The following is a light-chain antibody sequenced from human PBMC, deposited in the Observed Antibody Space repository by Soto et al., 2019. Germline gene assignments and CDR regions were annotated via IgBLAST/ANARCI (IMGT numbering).Light chain of an antibody. CDR3: HQRSNCPPRFT. V-gene: IGKV3-11*01. CDR1: QSVSSY. Sequence: EIVLTQSPATLSLSPGERATLSCRASQSVSSYLAWYQQKPGQAPRLLIYDASNRATGIPARFSGSGSGTDFTLTIISLEPEHFAIYYCHQRSNCPPRFTFGPATKVDIK. J-gene: IGKJ3*01. CDR2: DAS.